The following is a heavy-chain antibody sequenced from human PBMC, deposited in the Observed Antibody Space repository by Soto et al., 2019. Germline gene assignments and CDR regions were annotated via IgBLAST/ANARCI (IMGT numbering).Heavy chain of an antibody. D-gene: IGHD5-12*01. J-gene: IGHJ4*02. CDR1: GFTFSSYA. CDR3: AKGAEGYVVSSLDY. CDR2: ISSSGSST. Sequence: GGSLRLSCSASGFTFSSYAMHWVRQAPGKGLECVSAISSSGSSTYYAESVKGRFTISRDNSKSTLYLQMNSLRAEDTATYYCAKGAEGYVVSSLDYWGQGTLVTVSS. V-gene: IGHV3-23*01.